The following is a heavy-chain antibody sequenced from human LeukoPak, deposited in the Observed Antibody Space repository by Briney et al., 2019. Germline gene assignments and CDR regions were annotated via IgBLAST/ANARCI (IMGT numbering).Heavy chain of an antibody. V-gene: IGHV3-7*03. CDR1: GFSFTTYW. D-gene: IGHD6-13*01. Sequence: PGGSLRLSCAASGFSFTTYWMSWVRQAPGKGLEWVANIKQDGTEKYYVDSVKGRFTISRDNAKNSLYLQMNSLRAEDTALYHCARGPAADRWFDYWGQGTLVTVSS. CDR3: ARGPAADRWFDY. J-gene: IGHJ4*02. CDR2: IKQDGTEK.